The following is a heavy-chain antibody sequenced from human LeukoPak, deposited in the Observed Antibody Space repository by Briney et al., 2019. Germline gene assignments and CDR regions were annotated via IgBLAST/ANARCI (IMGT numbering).Heavy chain of an antibody. J-gene: IGHJ4*02. V-gene: IGHV4-34*01. Sequence: PSETLSLTCAVYGGSFSGYYWTWIRQPPGKGLEWIGEINHSGSTNYNPSLKSRVTISVDTSKNQFSLKLSSVTAADTAVYYCARDTRLGRIFDYWGQGTLVTVSS. D-gene: IGHD2-2*02. CDR1: GGSFSGYY. CDR2: INHSGST. CDR3: ARDTRLGRIFDY.